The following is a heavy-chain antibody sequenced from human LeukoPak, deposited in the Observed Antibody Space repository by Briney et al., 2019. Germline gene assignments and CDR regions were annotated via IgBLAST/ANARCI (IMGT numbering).Heavy chain of an antibody. D-gene: IGHD3-10*01. V-gene: IGHV3-23*01. J-gene: IGHJ3*02. CDR1: GFTFSSYA. CDR3: AKDLSRSYYADHDAFDI. Sequence: GGSLRLSCAASGFTFSSYAMSWVRQAPGKGLEWVSAISGSGGSTYCADSVKGRFTISRDNSKNTLYLQMNSLRAEDTAVYYCAKDLSRSYYADHDAFDIWGQGTMVTVS. CDR2: ISGSGGST.